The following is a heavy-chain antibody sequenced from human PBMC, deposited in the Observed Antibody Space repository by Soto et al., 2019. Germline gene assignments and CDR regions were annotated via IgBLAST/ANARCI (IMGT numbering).Heavy chain of an antibody. CDR2: INSDGSST. Sequence: VQLVESGGGLVQPGGSLRLSCAASGFTFSSYWMHWVRQAPGKGLVWVSRINSDGSSTSYADSVKGRFTISRDNAKNTLYLQMNSLRAEDTAVYYCARDRSDIVVVVAATTLDYWGQGTLVTVSS. D-gene: IGHD2-15*01. V-gene: IGHV3-74*01. CDR3: ARDRSDIVVVVAATTLDY. J-gene: IGHJ4*02. CDR1: GFTFSSYW.